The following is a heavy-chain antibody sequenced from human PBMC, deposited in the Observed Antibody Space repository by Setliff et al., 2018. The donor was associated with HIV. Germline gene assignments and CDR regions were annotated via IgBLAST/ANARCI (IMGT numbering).Heavy chain of an antibody. CDR3: AREGGSSGYCGYFDY. Sequence: GGSLRLSCTASGFTFSDSVMHWVRQPPGKGLEWVAAISVDGSGKFYADSVKGRFTISRDNSRSTLYLQMNSLRDEDTAVYYCAREGGSSGYCGYFDYWGQGTLVTVSS. V-gene: IGHV3-30*01. CDR2: ISVDGSGK. CDR1: GFTFSDSV. J-gene: IGHJ4*02. D-gene: IGHD3-22*01.